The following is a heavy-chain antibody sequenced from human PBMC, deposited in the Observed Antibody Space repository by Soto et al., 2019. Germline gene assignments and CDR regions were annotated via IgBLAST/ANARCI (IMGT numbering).Heavy chain of an antibody. V-gene: IGHV4-39*01. CDR1: GASISSTSYF. Sequence: QLQLQESGPGLVKPSETLSLTCTVSGASISSTSYFWGWIRQPPGKGLEWVGSFYLSESTHYPPSPNSRVTISVDTSKNQFSLRLTSLTAADTAVYYCASGNSGAYRAWFDPWGQGTLVTVSS. J-gene: IGHJ5*02. D-gene: IGHD6-25*01. CDR2: FYLSEST. CDR3: ASGNSGAYRAWFDP.